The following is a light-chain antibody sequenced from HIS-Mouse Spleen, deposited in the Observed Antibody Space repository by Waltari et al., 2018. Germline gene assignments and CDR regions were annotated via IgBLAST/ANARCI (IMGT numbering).Light chain of an antibody. V-gene: IGLV3-25*03. CDR3: QSADSSGTYHVV. CDR2: KDS. J-gene: IGLJ2*01. CDR1: PLPKQY. Sequence: SYELTQPPSVSVSPGQTARSTCSGYPLPKQYAYWYQQKPGQTPVLGIYKDSERPSGIPERFSGSSSGTTVTLTISGVQAEDEADYYCQSADSSGTYHVVFGGGTKLTVL.